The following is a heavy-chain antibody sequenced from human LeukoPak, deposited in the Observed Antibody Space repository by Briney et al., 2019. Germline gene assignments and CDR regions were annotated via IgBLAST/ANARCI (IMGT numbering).Heavy chain of an antibody. CDR2: ITGNSGTI. D-gene: IGHD2-21*02. V-gene: IGHV3-9*01. Sequence: PGGSLRLSCAASGFIFDGYAMHWVRHPPGKGLEWVSGITGNSGTIGYADSVKGRFTISRDNAKNSLYLQMNSLRTEDTALYYCTKGDRGHSVPDYWGQGTLVTVSS. CDR3: TKGDRGHSVPDY. J-gene: IGHJ4*02. CDR1: GFIFDGYA.